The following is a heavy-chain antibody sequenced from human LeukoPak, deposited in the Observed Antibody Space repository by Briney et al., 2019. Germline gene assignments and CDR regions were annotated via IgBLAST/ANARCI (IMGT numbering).Heavy chain of an antibody. CDR1: GYTFTGYY. D-gene: IGHD6-19*01. CDR3: AVTSGWRRYFHH. V-gene: IGHV1-2*02. J-gene: IGHJ1*01. Sequence: ASVKVSCKASGYTFTGYYMHWVRQAPGQGPEWMGWMNPDSGGTNYPQKFLDRVTMTRDTSINTAYMELSRLRSDDTALYYCAVTSGWRRYFHHWGQGTLVTVSS. CDR2: MNPDSGGT.